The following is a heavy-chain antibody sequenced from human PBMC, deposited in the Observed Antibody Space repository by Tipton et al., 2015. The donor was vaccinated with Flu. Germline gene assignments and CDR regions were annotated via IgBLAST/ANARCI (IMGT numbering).Heavy chain of an antibody. J-gene: IGHJ4*02. D-gene: IGHD6-19*01. CDR1: GFSFDDYT. V-gene: IGHV3-43*01. CDR3: ARGVYSSGWYPFFDY. CDR2: ITWDGGNE. Sequence: SGFSFDDYTLHWVRQRPGKGLQWVALITWDGGNEYYADSVEGRFTISRDNSKNTLYLQMNSLRAEDTAVYYCARGVYSSGWYPFFDYWGQGTLVTVSS.